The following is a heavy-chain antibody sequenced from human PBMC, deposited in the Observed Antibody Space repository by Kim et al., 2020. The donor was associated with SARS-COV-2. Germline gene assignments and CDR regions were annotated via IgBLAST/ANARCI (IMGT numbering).Heavy chain of an antibody. CDR2: IRGGGDRT. D-gene: IGHD6-19*01. V-gene: IGHV3-23*01. CDR1: GFTFKSYA. J-gene: IGHJ1*01. Sequence: GGSLRLSCAASGFTFKSYAMSWVRQAPGKGLEWVSGIRGGGDRTSYADSVKGRFTISRDNSKNTLYLQMDSLRAEDTAVYYCAKVTSGSSGWFEYFQHWGQGTPVTVSS. CDR3: AKVTSGSSGWFEYFQH.